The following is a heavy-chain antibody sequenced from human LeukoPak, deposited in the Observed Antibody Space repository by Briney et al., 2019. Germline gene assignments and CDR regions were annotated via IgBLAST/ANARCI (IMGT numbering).Heavy chain of an antibody. V-gene: IGHV3-53*01. J-gene: IGHJ4*02. CDR1: GFTVSSNY. CDR2: IYSGGST. D-gene: IGHD2-15*01. Sequence: PGGSLRLSCAASGFTVSSNYMSWVRQAPGKGLEWVSVIYSGGSTYYADSVKGRFTISRDNSKNTLYLQMNSLRAEDTAVYYCARGRGYCSGGSCYSLLAFDYWGQGTLVTVSS. CDR3: ARGRGYCSGGSCYSLLAFDY.